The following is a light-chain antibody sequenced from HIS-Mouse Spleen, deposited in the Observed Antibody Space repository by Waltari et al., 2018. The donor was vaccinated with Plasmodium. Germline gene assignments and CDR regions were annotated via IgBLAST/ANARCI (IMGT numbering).Light chain of an antibody. J-gene: IGKJ3*01. V-gene: IGKV1-8*01. CDR1: QGISSY. CDR2: AAS. CDR3: QQYYSYPLT. Sequence: AIRRTQSPSSPSASTGDRVTITCRASQGISSYLAWYQQKPGKAPKLLIYAASTLQSGVPSRFSGSGSGTDFTLTISCLQSEDFATYYCQQYYSYPLTFGPGTKVDIK.